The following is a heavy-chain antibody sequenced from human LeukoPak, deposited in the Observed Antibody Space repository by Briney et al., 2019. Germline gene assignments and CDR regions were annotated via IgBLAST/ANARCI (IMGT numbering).Heavy chain of an antibody. Sequence: KPGGSLRLSCAACGFTFSSYSMNWVRQAPGKGLEGVSSISSSSSYIYYADSVKGRFTNSRDNAKNSLYLQMNSLRAEDTAVYYCARHPELDIWGQGTMVTVSS. CDR1: GFTFSSYS. V-gene: IGHV3-21*01. CDR2: ISSSSSYI. CDR3: ARHPELDI. J-gene: IGHJ3*02.